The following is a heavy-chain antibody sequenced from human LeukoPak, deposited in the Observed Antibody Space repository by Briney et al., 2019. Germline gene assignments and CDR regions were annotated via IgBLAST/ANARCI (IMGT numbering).Heavy chain of an antibody. CDR2: RITIIGTA. CDR1: GGTFISYA. Sequence: SVRVSCKGSGGTFISYAISGVRQAPGQGGEWRGGRITIIGTANYAQKFQRRLTITTAESTTTAYMELSSLRSEDTAVYYCASWVYDFWSGYYSGDYYMDVWGKGTTVTVSS. J-gene: IGHJ6*03. V-gene: IGHV1-69*05. D-gene: IGHD3-3*01. CDR3: ASWVYDFWSGYYSGDYYMDV.